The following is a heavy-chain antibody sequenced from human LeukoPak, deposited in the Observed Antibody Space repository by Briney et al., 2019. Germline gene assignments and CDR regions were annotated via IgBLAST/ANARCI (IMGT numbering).Heavy chain of an antibody. Sequence: PGGSPRLSCAASGFTFSSYAMHWVRQAPGKGLEWVAVISYDGSNKYYADSVKGRFTISRDNSKNTLYLQMNSLRAEDTAVYYCARDRVGATDYFDYWGQGTLVTVSS. J-gene: IGHJ4*02. CDR3: ARDRVGATDYFDY. CDR2: ISYDGSNK. D-gene: IGHD1-26*01. V-gene: IGHV3-30-3*01. CDR1: GFTFSSYA.